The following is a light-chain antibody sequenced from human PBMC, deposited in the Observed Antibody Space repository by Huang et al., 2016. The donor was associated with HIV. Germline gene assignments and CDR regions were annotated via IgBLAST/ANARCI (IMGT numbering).Light chain of an antibody. J-gene: IGKJ1*01. CDR1: QNITND. CDR3: LQDFTYPRT. V-gene: IGKV1-6*02. CDR2: AAS. Sequence: AIQLTPSPSSLSASVGDRVTITCRASQNITNDLGWYQQKPGKAPKLLISAASTLRSGVPSRFSGSGSGTDFTLTISSLQPEDFATYFCLQDFTYPRTFGQGTSVEI.